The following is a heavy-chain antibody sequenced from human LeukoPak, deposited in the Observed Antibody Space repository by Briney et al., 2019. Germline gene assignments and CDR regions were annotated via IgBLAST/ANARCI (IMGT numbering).Heavy chain of an antibody. Sequence: GGSLRLSCAASGFTFDDYAMHWVRQAPGKGLEWVSGISWNSGSIGYADSVEGRFTISRDNAKNSLYLQMNSLRAEDMALYYCAKADGDSNFDYWGQGTLVTVSS. V-gene: IGHV3-9*03. CDR3: AKADGDSNFDY. CDR1: GFTFDDYA. J-gene: IGHJ4*02. D-gene: IGHD4-17*01. CDR2: ISWNSGSI.